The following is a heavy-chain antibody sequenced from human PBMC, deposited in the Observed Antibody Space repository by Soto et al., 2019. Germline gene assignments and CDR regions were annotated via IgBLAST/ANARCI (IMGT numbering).Heavy chain of an antibody. CDR1: GYSFTSNW. Sequence: LXESLKISCKGCGYSFTSNWIVWVRQMSGKGLEWMGTIYPGDSDTRYSPSFQGQVTISADKSISTAYLQWSSLKASDTAMYYCARRYGDNSEIDYWGQGTLVTVSS. CDR3: ARRYGDNSEIDY. V-gene: IGHV5-51*01. D-gene: IGHD4-17*01. CDR2: IYPGDSDT. J-gene: IGHJ4*02.